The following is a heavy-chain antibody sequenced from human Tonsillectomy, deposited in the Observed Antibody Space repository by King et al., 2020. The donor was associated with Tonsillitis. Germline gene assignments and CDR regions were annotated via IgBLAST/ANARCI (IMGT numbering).Heavy chain of an antibody. Sequence: QLVQSGAEVKKPGTSVMVSCKVSGYTLTAISMHWVRQTPGKGLEWIGGNDPEDGKTIYAQRFQGRVTMTEDTSTDTAYMELSSLRSEDTAVYYCATDTKVYDYGMDVWGQGTTVTVSS. J-gene: IGHJ6*01. CDR1: GYTLTAIS. V-gene: IGHV1-24*01. CDR2: NDPEDGKT. CDR3: ATDTKVYDYGMDV.